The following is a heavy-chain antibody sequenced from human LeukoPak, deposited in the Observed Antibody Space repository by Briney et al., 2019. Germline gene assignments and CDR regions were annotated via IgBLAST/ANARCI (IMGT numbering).Heavy chain of an antibody. J-gene: IGHJ6*02. CDR1: GFTFSSYG. CDR3: SGGLVVPAAHPTEDYYGMDV. Sequence: PGGSLRLSCAASGFTFSSYGMHWVRQAPGKGLEWVGRIKSKTDGGATDYAAPVKGRFTISRDDSKNTLYQEMNSLKTEDTAVYYCSGGLVVPAAHPTEDYYGMDVWGQGTTVTVSS. V-gene: IGHV3-15*01. CDR2: IKSKTDGGAT. D-gene: IGHD2-2*01.